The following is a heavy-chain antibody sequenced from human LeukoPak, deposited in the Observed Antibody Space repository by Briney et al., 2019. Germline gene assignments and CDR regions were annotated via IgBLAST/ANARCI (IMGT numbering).Heavy chain of an antibody. V-gene: IGHV1-2*02. Sequence: ASVKVSCKASGYTFTDYYLHWVRQAPGQGLEWMGWINPNSGGTNYARKFQGGFTTTRDTSISTAYMELSSLRSDDTAVYYCARDAGSSGWTRFDYWGQGTLVTVSS. J-gene: IGHJ4*02. CDR3: ARDAGSSGWTRFDY. CDR2: INPNSGGT. D-gene: IGHD6-19*01. CDR1: GYTFTDYY.